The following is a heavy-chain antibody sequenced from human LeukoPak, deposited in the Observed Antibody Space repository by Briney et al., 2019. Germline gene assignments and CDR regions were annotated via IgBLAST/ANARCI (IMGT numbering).Heavy chain of an antibody. D-gene: IGHD2-2*02. CDR2: INPNSGGR. CDR1: GYTFTDYS. CDR3: ARDPAGIPAAIGGWFDP. J-gene: IGHJ5*02. Sequence: GASVKVSFKASGYTFTDYSMHWVRQAPAQGLEWMGWINPNSGGRKYAQKFQGRVTMTRDTSISTGYMEVSRLTSDDTAVYYCARDPAGIPAAIGGWFDPWGPGTLATVSS. V-gene: IGHV1-2*02.